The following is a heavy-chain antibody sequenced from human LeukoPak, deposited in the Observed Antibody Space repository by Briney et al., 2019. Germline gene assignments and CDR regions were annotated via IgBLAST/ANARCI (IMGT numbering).Heavy chain of an antibody. Sequence: PVASVKVSCKASGYTFTSYDINWVRQATGQGLEWMGWMNPNSGNTNYAQKLQGRVTMTTDTSTSTAYMELRSLRSDDTAVYYCARVERNLMVRGVPFDPWGQGTLVTVSS. J-gene: IGHJ5*02. D-gene: IGHD3-10*01. CDR2: MNPNSGNT. V-gene: IGHV1-18*01. CDR1: GYTFTSYD. CDR3: ARVERNLMVRGVPFDP.